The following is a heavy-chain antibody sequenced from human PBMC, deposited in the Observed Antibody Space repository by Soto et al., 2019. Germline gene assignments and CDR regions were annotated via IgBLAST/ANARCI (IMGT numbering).Heavy chain of an antibody. CDR2: ISFDGTNK. CDR3: AKDVGVGELWVHWFDL. CDR1: GFTFSSYG. J-gene: IGHJ5*02. D-gene: IGHD3-10*01. Sequence: QVQLVESGGGVVQPGRSLRLSCAASGFTFSSYGMHWVRQAPGKGLEWVAVISFDGTNKYSADSVRGRFTISRDNSKTTLYLQMNSLRDEDTAVYYCAKDVGVGELWVHWFDLWGQGTLVTVSS. V-gene: IGHV3-30*18.